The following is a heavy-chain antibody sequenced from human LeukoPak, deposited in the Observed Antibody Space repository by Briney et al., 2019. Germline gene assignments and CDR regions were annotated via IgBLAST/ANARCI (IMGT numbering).Heavy chain of an antibody. J-gene: IGHJ6*02. D-gene: IGHD3-22*01. CDR1: GFTFSSYG. V-gene: IGHV3-30*03. Sequence: PGGSLRLSCAASGFTFSSYGMHWVRQAPGKGLEWVAVISYDGSNKYYADSVKGRFTISRDNSKNTLYLQMNSLRAEDTAVYYCARADYDSSGYPTDVWGQGTTVTVSS. CDR3: ARADYDSSGYPTDV. CDR2: ISYDGSNK.